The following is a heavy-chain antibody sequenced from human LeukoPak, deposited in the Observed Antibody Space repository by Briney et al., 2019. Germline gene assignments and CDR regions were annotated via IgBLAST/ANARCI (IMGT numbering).Heavy chain of an antibody. V-gene: IGHV4-38-2*02. CDR3: ARRITMMESFDY. CDR1: GSSISGSF. CDR2: IYHSGIT. J-gene: IGHJ4*02. D-gene: IGHD3-22*01. Sequence: PSETLSLTCTVSGSSISGSFWGWIRQPPGKGLEYIGSIYHSGITYYNPSLRGRVTMSVDTSENQFSLKLSSETAADTAVYYCARRITMMESFDYWGQGTLVTVSS.